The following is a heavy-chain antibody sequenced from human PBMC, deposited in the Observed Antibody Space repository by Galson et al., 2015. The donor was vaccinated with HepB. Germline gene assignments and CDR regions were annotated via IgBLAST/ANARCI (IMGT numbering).Heavy chain of an antibody. J-gene: IGHJ4*02. CDR1: GFTFSTYS. Sequence: SLRLSCAASGFTFSTYSMHWVRQAPGKGLEWVAFISFDGRNKYYADSVKGRFTISRDTSKSTLFLQMNSLRTEDTAVYFCARDHDNGRYYQGYFEFWGQGTLVTVSS. V-gene: IGHV3-30*04. D-gene: IGHD3-22*01. CDR2: ISFDGRNK. CDR3: ARDHDNGRYYQGYFEF.